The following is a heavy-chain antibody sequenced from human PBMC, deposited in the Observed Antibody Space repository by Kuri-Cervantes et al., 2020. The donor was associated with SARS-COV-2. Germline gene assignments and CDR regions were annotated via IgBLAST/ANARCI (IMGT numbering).Heavy chain of an antibody. Sequence: SVKVSCKASGGTLNNYAISWVRQAPGQGLEWMGGIIPVSPTYAQKFHGRVTLTADESTSTVYMELSSLRSEDTAVYYCARDHGDSSSWPHRVIRYYGMDVWGQGTTVTVSS. CDR1: GGTLNNYA. CDR2: IIPVSP. J-gene: IGHJ6*02. D-gene: IGHD6-13*01. V-gene: IGHV1-69*13. CDR3: ARDHGDSSSWPHRVIRYYGMDV.